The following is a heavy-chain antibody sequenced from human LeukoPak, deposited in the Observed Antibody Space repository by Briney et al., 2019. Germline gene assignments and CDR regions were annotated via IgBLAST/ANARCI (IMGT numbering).Heavy chain of an antibody. D-gene: IGHD6-13*01. CDR1: GGSISRDY. V-gene: IGHV4-59*01. Sequence: SETLSLTCTVSGGSISRDYWSWIRQPPGKGLEWIGYIYYTGSTNYNPSLKSRVTISVDTSKNQFSLKLSSVTAADTAVYYCARDRPGGSSLDYWGQGTLVTVST. CDR3: ARDRPGGSSLDY. J-gene: IGHJ4*02. CDR2: IYYTGST.